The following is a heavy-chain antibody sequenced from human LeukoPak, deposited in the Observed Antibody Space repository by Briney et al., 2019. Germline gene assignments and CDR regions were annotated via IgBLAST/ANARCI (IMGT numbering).Heavy chain of an antibody. CDR3: ARSTMVRGVIMPDY. V-gene: IGHV4-4*07. CDR2: IYTSGST. CDR1: GGSISSYY. Sequence: SETLSLTCTVSGGSISSYYWSWIRQPAGKGLEWIGRIYTSGSTNYNPSLKSRVTMSVDTSKNQLSLKLSSVTAADTAVYYCARSTMVRGVIMPDYWGQGTLVTVSS. D-gene: IGHD3-10*01. J-gene: IGHJ4*02.